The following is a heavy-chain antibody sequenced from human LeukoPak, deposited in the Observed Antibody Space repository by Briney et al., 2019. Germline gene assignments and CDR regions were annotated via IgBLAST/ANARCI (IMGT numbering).Heavy chain of an antibody. CDR1: GFTFSSYG. CDR3: AKEVGATHRYFDY. CDR2: IWYDGSNK. J-gene: IGHJ4*02. V-gene: IGHV3-33*06. D-gene: IGHD1-26*01. Sequence: PGGSLRLSCAASGFTFSSYGMHWVRQAPGKGLEWVAVIWYDGSNKYYADSVKGRFTISRDNSKNTLYLQMSSLRAEDTAVYYCAKEVGATHRYFDYWGQGTLVTVSS.